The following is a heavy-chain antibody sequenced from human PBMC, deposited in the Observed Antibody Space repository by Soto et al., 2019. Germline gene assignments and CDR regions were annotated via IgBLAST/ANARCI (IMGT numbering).Heavy chain of an antibody. CDR2: MKRKTDGGKK. CDR1: AFTFRNGW. J-gene: IGHJ5*02. CDR3: AKEKISSRRCNWFDL. V-gene: IGHV3-15*01. Sequence: PGWSLRLSFAASAFTFRNGWMSWGPQAQGKGREGGGRMKRKTDGGKKDYDDPLKGRFTISRDDSKTTLYLQMNSRRAGDTDVYYCAKEKISSRRCNWFDLWGQGTLVTVSS. D-gene: IGHD2-2*01.